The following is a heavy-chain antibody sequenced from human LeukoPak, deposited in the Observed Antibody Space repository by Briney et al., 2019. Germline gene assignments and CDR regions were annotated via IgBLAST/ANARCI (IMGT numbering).Heavy chain of an antibody. D-gene: IGHD5-12*01. J-gene: IGHJ4*02. Sequence: GGSLRLSCAASGFTFSSYGMHWVRQAPGKGLEWVAFIPYDGSNKFYADSVKGRFTISRDNSTGTLYLQMNSLRAEDTAVYYCATQAEWLPTSLDYWGQGTLVTVSS. V-gene: IGHV3-30*02. CDR1: GFTFSSYG. CDR3: ATQAEWLPTSLDY. CDR2: IPYDGSNK.